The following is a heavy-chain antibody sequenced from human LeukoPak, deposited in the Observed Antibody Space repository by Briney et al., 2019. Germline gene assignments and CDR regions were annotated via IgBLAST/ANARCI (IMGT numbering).Heavy chain of an antibody. Sequence: GGSLRLSCAASGFTFSSYAMSWVRQAPGKGLEWVSAISGSGGSTYYADSVKGRFTISRDNSKNTPYLQMNSLRAEDTAVYYCAKDLSRGYSYGYVYYGMDVWGQGTTVTVSS. CDR3: AKDLSRGYSYGYVYYGMDV. D-gene: IGHD5-18*01. CDR1: GFTFSSYA. J-gene: IGHJ6*02. V-gene: IGHV3-23*01. CDR2: ISGSGGST.